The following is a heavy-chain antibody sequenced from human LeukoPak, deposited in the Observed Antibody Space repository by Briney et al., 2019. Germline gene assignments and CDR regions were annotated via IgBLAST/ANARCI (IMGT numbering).Heavy chain of an antibody. CDR2: ISAYNGNT. CDR3: ARDHDSSGYYYLAVY. Sequence: GASVKVSCKASGYTFTSYGISWVRQAPGQGLEWMGWISAYNGNTNYAQKLQGRVTMTTDTSTSTAYMELRSLRSDDKAVYYCARDHDSSGYYYLAVYWGQGTLVTVSS. CDR1: GYTFTSYG. V-gene: IGHV1-18*01. D-gene: IGHD3-22*01. J-gene: IGHJ4*02.